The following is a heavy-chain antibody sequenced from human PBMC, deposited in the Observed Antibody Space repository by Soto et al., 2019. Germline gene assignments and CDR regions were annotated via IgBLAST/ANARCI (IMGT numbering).Heavy chain of an antibody. J-gene: IGHJ6*04. D-gene: IGHD3-3*01. CDR3: ARAEDYDFWSGYHPVLDV. CDR1: GGSICNYY. V-gene: IGHV4-59*01. Sequence: SQTLSLTYTVSGGSICNYYWSRIRQPPGKGLEWIGYIYYSGSTNYNPSLKSRVTISVDTSKNQFSLKLSSVTAADTAVYYCARAEDYDFWSGYHPVLDVWGKGTTVTVSS. CDR2: IYYSGST.